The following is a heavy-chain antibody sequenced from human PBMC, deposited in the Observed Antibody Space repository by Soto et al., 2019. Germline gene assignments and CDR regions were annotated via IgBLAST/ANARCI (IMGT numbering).Heavy chain of an antibody. V-gene: IGHV4-59*01. CDR3: ARAPRGNYGYPSYFDY. CDR2: IYYSGST. CDR1: GGSISSYY. J-gene: IGHJ4*02. Sequence: SETLSLTCTVSGGSISSYYWSWIRQPPGKGLEWIGYIYYSGSTNYNPSLKSRVTISVDTSKNQFSLKLSSVTAADAAVYYCARAPRGNYGYPSYFDYWGQGTLVTVSS. D-gene: IGHD3-10*01.